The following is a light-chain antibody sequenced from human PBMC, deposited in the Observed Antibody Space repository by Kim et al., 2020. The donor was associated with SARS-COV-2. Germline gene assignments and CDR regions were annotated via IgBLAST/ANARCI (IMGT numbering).Light chain of an antibody. CDR2: GKN. V-gene: IGLV3-19*01. CDR1: LLRSNY. Sequence: SSELTQDPSVSVALGQTVRITCQGDLLRSNYAGWYQLKPGEAPLLVMFGKNNRPSGIPDRFSGSSSGYTASLTITGAQAEDEADYYCNSRDNTGNQRVFGGGTQLTVL. CDR3: NSRDNTGNQRV. J-gene: IGLJ2*01.